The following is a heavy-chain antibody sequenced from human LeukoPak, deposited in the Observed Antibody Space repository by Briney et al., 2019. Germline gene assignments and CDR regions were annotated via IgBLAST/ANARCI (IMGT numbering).Heavy chain of an antibody. J-gene: IGHJ4*02. CDR1: GFTFSSYS. CDR2: ISSSSSYI. D-gene: IGHD6-13*01. V-gene: IGHV3-21*01. CDR3: AREVPWDPIAAAVKYDY. Sequence: PGGSLRLSCAASGFTFSSYSMNWVRQAPGKGLEWVSSISSSSSYIYYADSVKGRFTISRDNAKNSLYLQMNSLRAEDTAVYYCAREVPWDPIAAAVKYDYWGQGTLVTVSS.